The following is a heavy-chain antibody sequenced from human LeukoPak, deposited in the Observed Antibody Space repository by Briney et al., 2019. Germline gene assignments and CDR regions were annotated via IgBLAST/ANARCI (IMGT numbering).Heavy chain of an antibody. J-gene: IGHJ3*02. CDR3: AKYRGLLAASFGRDAFDI. CDR2: ISYDGSNK. Sequence: PGGSLRLSCAASGFTFSSYAMSWVRQAPGKGLEWVAVISYDGSNKYYADSVKGRFTISRDNSKNTLYLQMNSLRAEDTAVYYCAKYRGLLAASFGRDAFDIWGQGTMVTVSS. D-gene: IGHD4-23*01. V-gene: IGHV3-30*18. CDR1: GFTFSSYA.